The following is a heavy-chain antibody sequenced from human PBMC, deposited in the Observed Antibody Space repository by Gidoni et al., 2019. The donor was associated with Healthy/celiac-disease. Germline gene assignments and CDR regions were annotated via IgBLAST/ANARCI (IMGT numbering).Heavy chain of an antibody. CDR3: ARENRRYYYDSSGYKTDYYYYGMDV. CDR1: GFTFSSYG. J-gene: IGHJ6*02. V-gene: IGHV3-33*01. D-gene: IGHD3-22*01. Sequence: QVQLVESGGGVVQPGRSLRLSCAASGFTFSSYGMHWVRQAPGKGLAWVAVIWYDGSNKYYADSVKGRFTISRDNSKNTLYLQMNSLRAEDTAVYYCARENRRYYYDSSGYKTDYYYYGMDVWGQGTTVTVSS. CDR2: IWYDGSNK.